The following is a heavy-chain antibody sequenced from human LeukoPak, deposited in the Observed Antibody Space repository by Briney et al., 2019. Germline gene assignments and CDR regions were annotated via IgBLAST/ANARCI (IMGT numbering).Heavy chain of an antibody. CDR2: ISSSSSTI. Sequence: GGSLRLSCAASGFTFSSYSMNWVRQAPGKGLEWVSYISSSSSTIYYADSVKGRFTISRDNAKNSLYLQMNSLRDEDTAVYYCARPAEYCSGGGCYETYYYYYYMDVWGKGTTVTVSS. CDR1: GFTFSSYS. V-gene: IGHV3-48*02. CDR3: ARPAEYCSGGGCYETYYYYYYMDV. D-gene: IGHD2-15*01. J-gene: IGHJ6*03.